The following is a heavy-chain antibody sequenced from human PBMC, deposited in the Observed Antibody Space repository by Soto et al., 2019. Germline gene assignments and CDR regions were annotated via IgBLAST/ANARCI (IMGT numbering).Heavy chain of an antibody. J-gene: IGHJ4*02. CDR2: INAGNGNT. CDR1: GYTFTSYA. CDR3: AREKRFLESLFSEY. V-gene: IGHV1-3*01. D-gene: IGHD3-3*01. Sequence: ASVNVSCKSSGYTFTSYAMHWVRQAPGQRLEWMGWINAGNGNTKYSQKFQGRVTITRDTSASTAYMELSSLRSEDTAVYYCAREKRFLESLFSEYWGQGTLVTVSS.